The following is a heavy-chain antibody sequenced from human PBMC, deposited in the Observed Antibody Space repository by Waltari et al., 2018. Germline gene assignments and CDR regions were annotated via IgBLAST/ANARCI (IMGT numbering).Heavy chain of an antibody. J-gene: IGHJ5*02. D-gene: IGHD6-19*01. CDR1: GYRFTSYW. Sequence: EVQLVQSGAEVKKQGEYLKISCQGSGYRFTSYWNGWLRQMPGKGLEWMGIIYPGDSDTRYSPSFQGQVTISADKSISTAYLQWSSLKSSDTAMYYCARTGSGWFNWFDPWGQGTLVTVSS. V-gene: IGHV5-51*03. CDR3: ARTGSGWFNWFDP. CDR2: IYPGDSDT.